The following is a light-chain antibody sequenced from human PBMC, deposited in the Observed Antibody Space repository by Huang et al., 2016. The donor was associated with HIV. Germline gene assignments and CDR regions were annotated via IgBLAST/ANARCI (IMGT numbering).Light chain of an antibody. CDR3: QQYGRSLT. CDR2: GAS. J-gene: IGKJ4*01. V-gene: IGKV3-20*01. Sequence: EIVLTQSPGTLSLSPGDRATLSCRASQSVSSSYLAWYQQKPGQAPRRLIYGASSRATDIPDRFSGSGSGTDFTLTISRLEPEDFAVYYCQQYGRSLTFGGGTKVEIK. CDR1: QSVSSSY.